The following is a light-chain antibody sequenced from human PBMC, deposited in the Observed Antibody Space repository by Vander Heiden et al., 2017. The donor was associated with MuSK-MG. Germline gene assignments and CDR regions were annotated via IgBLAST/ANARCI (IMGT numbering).Light chain of an antibody. CDR1: SSDVGGYNY. V-gene: IGLV2-14*01. CDR2: EVS. J-gene: IGLJ1*01. CDR3: SSYTSSSTPYV. Sequence: ARPPLAPVLGAPGRPITISCIGTSSDVGGYNYVSWYQQHPGKAPKLMIYEVSNRPSGVSNRFSGSKSGNTASLTISGLQAEDEADYYCSSYTSSSTPYVFGTGTKVTVL.